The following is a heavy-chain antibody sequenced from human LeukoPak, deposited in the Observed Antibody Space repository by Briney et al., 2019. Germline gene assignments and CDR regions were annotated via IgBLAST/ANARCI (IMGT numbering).Heavy chain of an antibody. Sequence: GGSLRLSCAASGFTFSTFAMSWVRQAPGKGLEWVSGISGSGDSTYYADSVKGRFTISRDNSKNTLYLQMNNLRAEDTAVYYCARRSFRISYYYCMDVWGQGTTLTVSS. D-gene: IGHD2-15*01. CDR3: ARRSFRISYYYCMDV. V-gene: IGHV3-23*01. J-gene: IGHJ6*02. CDR1: GFTFSTFA. CDR2: ISGSGDST.